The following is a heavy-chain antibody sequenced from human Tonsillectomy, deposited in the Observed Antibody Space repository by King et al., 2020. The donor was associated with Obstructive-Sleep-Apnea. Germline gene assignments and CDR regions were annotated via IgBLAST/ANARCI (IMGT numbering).Heavy chain of an antibody. CDR1: GGSISGGGYY. CDR3: ARTLTAAAGRGWLDP. D-gene: IGHD6-13*01. J-gene: IGHJ5*02. Sequence: QLQESGPGLVKPSQTLSLTCTVSGGSISGGGYYWSWIRQHPGKGLEFIGYIYYSGSTYHNPSLKSRVTISVDTSKNQFSLKLRSVTAADAAVYYCARTLTAAAGRGWLDPWGRGTLVTVSS. CDR2: IYYSGST. V-gene: IGHV4-31*03.